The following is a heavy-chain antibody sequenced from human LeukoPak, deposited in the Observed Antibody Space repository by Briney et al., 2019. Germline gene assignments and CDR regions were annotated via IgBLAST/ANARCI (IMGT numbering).Heavy chain of an antibody. V-gene: IGHV3-11*04. CDR1: GFTFSDYY. CDR3: AKGPDYGIDY. D-gene: IGHD4-17*01. J-gene: IGHJ4*02. Sequence: PGGSLRLSCAASGFTFSDYYMSWIRQAPGKGLEWISYISGGGRTIYYADSVKGRFTISRDNSKNTLYLQMNSLRAEDTAVYYCAKGPDYGIDYWGQGTLVTVSS. CDR2: ISGGGRTI.